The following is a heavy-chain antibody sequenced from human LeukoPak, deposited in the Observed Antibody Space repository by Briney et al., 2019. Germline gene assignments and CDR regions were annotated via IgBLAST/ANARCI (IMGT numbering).Heavy chain of an antibody. J-gene: IGHJ4*02. Sequence: SETLSLTCADYGGSFSGYYWSWIRQPPGKGLEWIGEINHSGSTNYNPSLKSRVTISVDTSKNQFSLKLSSVTAADTAVYYCAREDDYGDYFDYWGQGTLVTVSS. V-gene: IGHV4-34*01. CDR1: GGSFSGYY. CDR3: AREDDYGDYFDY. D-gene: IGHD4-17*01. CDR2: INHSGST.